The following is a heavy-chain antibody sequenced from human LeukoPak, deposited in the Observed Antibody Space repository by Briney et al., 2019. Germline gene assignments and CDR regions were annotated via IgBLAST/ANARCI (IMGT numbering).Heavy chain of an antibody. CDR1: GGSISSNSYY. D-gene: IGHD6-19*01. CDR3: ARREQWLSY. J-gene: IGHJ4*02. V-gene: IGHV4-39*07. Sequence: SETLSLTCTVSGGSISSNSYYWGWIRQPPGKGLEWIGSIYYSGSTYYNPSLKSRVTISVDTSKNQFSLKLSSVTAADTAGYYCARREQWLSYWGQGTLVTVSS. CDR2: IYYSGST.